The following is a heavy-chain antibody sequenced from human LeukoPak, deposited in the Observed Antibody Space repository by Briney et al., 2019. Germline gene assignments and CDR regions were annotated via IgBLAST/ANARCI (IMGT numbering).Heavy chain of an antibody. Sequence: PGGSLRLSCAASGFTFSSYAMNWVRQAPGKGLEGVSGISGSGGSTFYADSVKGRFTISRDNSKNKLYLQMNSLRAEDTALYYCARTIAVGSYYFDYWGQGALVTVSS. V-gene: IGHV3-23*01. D-gene: IGHD6-19*01. CDR3: ARTIAVGSYYFDY. CDR1: GFTFSSYA. CDR2: ISGSGGST. J-gene: IGHJ4*02.